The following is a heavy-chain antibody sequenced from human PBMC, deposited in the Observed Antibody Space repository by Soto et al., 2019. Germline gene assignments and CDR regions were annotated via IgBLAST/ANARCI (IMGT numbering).Heavy chain of an antibody. J-gene: IGHJ6*02. CDR3: ARHVPAAGYYYGMDV. CDR2: IIPIFGTA. Sequence: QVQLVQSGAEVKKPGSSVKVSCKASGGTFSSYAISWVRQAPGQGLGWMGGIIPIFGTANYAQKFQGRVTITADESTSTAYRELSSLRSEDTAVYYCARHVPAAGYYYGMDVWGQGTTVTVSS. V-gene: IGHV1-69*12. D-gene: IGHD2-2*01. CDR1: GGTFSSYA.